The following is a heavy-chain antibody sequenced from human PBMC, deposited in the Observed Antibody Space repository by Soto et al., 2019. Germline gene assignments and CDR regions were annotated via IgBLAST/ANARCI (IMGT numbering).Heavy chain of an antibody. Sequence: QVQLQQWGAGLLKPSETLSLTCAVYGGSFRGYYWSWIRQPPGKGLEWIGQINHSGSTNYNPSLKSRVTIPVDTSKNQFSLKLSSVTAADTAVYYCARTSRFEYWGQGTPVTVSS. J-gene: IGHJ4*02. CDR3: ARTSRFEY. CDR1: GGSFRGYY. CDR2: INHSGST. D-gene: IGHD6-6*01. V-gene: IGHV4-34*01.